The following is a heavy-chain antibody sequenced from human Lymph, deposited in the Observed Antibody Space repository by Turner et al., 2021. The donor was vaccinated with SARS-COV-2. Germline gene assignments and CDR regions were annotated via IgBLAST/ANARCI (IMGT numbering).Heavy chain of an antibody. Sequence: QLQLQESGPGLVKPSETLSLTCTVSGGSISSSSYYWGWIRQPPGKGLEWIGNIYYSGSTYYNLSLKSRVTISVDTSKNQFSLKLSSVTAADTAVYYCARNDRVVVQSFDYWGQGTLVTVSS. CDR3: ARNDRVVVQSFDY. CDR1: GGSISSSSYY. D-gene: IGHD3-22*01. V-gene: IGHV4-39*01. CDR2: IYYSGST. J-gene: IGHJ4*02.